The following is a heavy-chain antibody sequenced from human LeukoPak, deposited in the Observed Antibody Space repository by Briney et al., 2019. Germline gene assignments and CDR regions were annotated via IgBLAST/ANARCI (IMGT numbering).Heavy chain of an antibody. CDR3: ARGRPRNGYSGYDSDY. Sequence: ASVKVSCKASGGTFSSYAISWVRQAPGQGLEWMGWINPNSGGTNYAQKFQGRVTMTTDTSTSTAYMELRSLRSDDTAVYYCARGRPRNGYSGYDSDYWGQGTLVTVSS. D-gene: IGHD5-12*01. V-gene: IGHV1-18*01. CDR2: INPNSGGT. CDR1: GGTFSSYA. J-gene: IGHJ4*02.